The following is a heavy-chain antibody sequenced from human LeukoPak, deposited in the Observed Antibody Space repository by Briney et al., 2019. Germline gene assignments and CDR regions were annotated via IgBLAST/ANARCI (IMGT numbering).Heavy chain of an antibody. CDR3: ARASMVRGVIMTEKNAFDI. D-gene: IGHD3-10*01. Sequence: GASVKVSCKASGGTFSSYAISWVRQAPGQGLEWMGGIIPIFGTANYAQKFQGRVTITTDESTSTAYMELSSLRSEDTAVYYCARASMVRGVIMTEKNAFDIWGQGTMVTVS. CDR1: GGTFSSYA. V-gene: IGHV1-69*05. CDR2: IIPIFGTA. J-gene: IGHJ3*02.